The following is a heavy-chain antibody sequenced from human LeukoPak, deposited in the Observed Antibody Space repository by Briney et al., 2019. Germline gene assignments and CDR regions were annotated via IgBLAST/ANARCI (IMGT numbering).Heavy chain of an antibody. CDR2: INHSGST. Sequence: SETLSLTCAVYGGSFSGYYWSWIRQPPGKGLEWIGEINHSGSTNYNPSLKSRVTISVDTSKNQFSLKLSSVTAADTAVYYCARVGRCSSTSCYRSSLSYYYYYYMDVWGKGTTVTVSS. D-gene: IGHD2-2*01. J-gene: IGHJ6*03. CDR3: ARVGRCSSTSCYRSSLSYYYYYYMDV. V-gene: IGHV4-34*01. CDR1: GGSFSGYY.